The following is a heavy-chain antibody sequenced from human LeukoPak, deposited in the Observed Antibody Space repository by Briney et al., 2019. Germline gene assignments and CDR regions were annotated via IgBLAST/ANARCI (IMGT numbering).Heavy chain of an antibody. D-gene: IGHD3-22*01. CDR3: ARGSAIVVVITDAFDI. CDR2: INHSGST. J-gene: IGHJ3*02. V-gene: IGHV4-34*01. CDR1: GGSFSGYS. Sequence: ASETLSLTCAVYGGSFSGYSWTWIRQPPGKGLEWIGEINHSGSTNYNPSLKSRVTVSVDTSKNQFSLKLSSVTAADTAVYYCARGSAIVVVITDAFDIWGQGTMVTVSS.